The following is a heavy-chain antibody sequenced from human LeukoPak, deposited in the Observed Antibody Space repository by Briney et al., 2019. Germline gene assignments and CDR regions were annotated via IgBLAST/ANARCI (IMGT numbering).Heavy chain of an antibody. CDR1: GLTISSNY. V-gene: IGHV3-66*01. CDR3: ARVGAVGGVFRAFDI. CDR2: LYSGGST. Sequence: GGSLRLSCAASGLTISSNYMNWVRQAPGKGLEWVSVLYSGGSTYYADSVKGRFTISRDNSKNTLYLQMNSLRAEDTAVYYCARVGAVGGVFRAFDIWGQGTMVTVSS. D-gene: IGHD3-16*01. J-gene: IGHJ3*02.